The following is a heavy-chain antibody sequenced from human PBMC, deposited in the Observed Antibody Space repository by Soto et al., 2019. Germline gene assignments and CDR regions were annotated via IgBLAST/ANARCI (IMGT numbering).Heavy chain of an antibody. CDR3: AKEYGSSSLSPDFDY. D-gene: IGHD6-13*01. CDR2: ISYDGSNK. J-gene: IGHJ4*02. Sequence: QVQLVESGGGVVQPGRSLRLSCAASGFTFSSYGIHWVRQAPGKGLEWVAVISYDGSNKYYADSVKGRFTISRDNSKNALYRLMNSLRAEYTAVYYCAKEYGSSSLSPDFDYWGQGTLVTVSS. V-gene: IGHV3-30*18. CDR1: GFTFSSYG.